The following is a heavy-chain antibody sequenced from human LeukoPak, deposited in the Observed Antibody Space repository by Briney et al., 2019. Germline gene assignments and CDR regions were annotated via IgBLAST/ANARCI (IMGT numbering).Heavy chain of an antibody. CDR2: IYYSGST. CDR3: ARPSGSSWYGWFDP. CDR1: GGSISSSSYY. J-gene: IGHJ5*02. Sequence: KPSETLSLTCTVSGGSISSSSYYWGWIRQPPGKGLEWIGSIYYSGSTYYNPSLKSRVTISVDTSKNQFSLKLSSVTAADTAVYYCARPSGSSWYGWFDPWGQGTLVTVSS. V-gene: IGHV4-39*01. D-gene: IGHD6-13*01.